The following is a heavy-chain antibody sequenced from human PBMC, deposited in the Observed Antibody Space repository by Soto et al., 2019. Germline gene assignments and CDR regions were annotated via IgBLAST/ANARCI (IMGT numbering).Heavy chain of an antibody. Sequence: GGSLRLSCAASGFTFNIYDMHWFRQAPDKGLEWVALISYDGMNQYNADSVKGRCSISRDNSENTLFLQMNSLRADATAVYYCAKDQASEQGSFDSWGQGTLVTVSA. V-gene: IGHV3-30*18. D-gene: IGHD6-13*01. J-gene: IGHJ4*02. CDR2: ISYDGMNQ. CDR1: GFTFNIYD. CDR3: AKDQASEQGSFDS.